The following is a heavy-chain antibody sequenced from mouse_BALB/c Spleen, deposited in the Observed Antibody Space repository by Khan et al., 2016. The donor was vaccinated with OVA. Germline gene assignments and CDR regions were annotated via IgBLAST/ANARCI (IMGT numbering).Heavy chain of an antibody. CDR1: GFTFSSYA. D-gene: IGHD6-1*01. CDR2: ISSGGFT. J-gene: IGHJ2*01. CDR3: TECLFLYYFDY. V-gene: IGHV5-6-5*01. Sequence: EVQLVESGGGLVKPGGSLKLSCAASGFTFSSYAMSWVRQTPETRLEWVASISSGGFTYYSDSVKGRLTIARGNARDILDRQMSSLRSEDTTIYYYTECLFLYYFDYWGQGTTLTVSS.